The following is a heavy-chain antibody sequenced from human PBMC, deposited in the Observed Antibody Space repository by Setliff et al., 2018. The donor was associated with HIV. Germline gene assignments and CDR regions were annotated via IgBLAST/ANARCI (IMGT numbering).Heavy chain of an antibody. CDR1: GYTFTNYA. CDR3: TTDLGTRYDTPVY. V-gene: IGHV7-4-1*02. Sequence: ASVKVSCKASGYTFTNYAINWVRQAPGQGLEWMGWINTDTGNPTYAQGFTGRFVFSLDTSVNTAYLQISSLKTEDTAVYYCTTDLGTRYDTPVYWGQGTLVTVSS. D-gene: IGHD5-12*01. CDR2: INTDTGNP. J-gene: IGHJ4*02.